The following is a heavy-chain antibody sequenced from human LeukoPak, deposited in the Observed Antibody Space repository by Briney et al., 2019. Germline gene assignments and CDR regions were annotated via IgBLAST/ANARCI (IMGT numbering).Heavy chain of an antibody. CDR2: ISYSGST. J-gene: IGHJ5*02. V-gene: IGHV4-59*11. D-gene: IGHD3-3*01. CDR3: ARGRDFWSNYIGFDP. CDR1: HGSMVDHY. Sequence: SPSETLSLTCNVSHGSMVDHYWSWIRQSPGKGLEWLGYISYSGSTKYNPSLRGRGTMSLDRSKNQFSLNLGSVTAADTAVYYCARGRDFWSNYIGFDPWGQGALVTVSS.